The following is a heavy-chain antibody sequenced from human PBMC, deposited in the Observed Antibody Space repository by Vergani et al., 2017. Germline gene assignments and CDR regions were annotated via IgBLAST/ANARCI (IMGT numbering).Heavy chain of an antibody. CDR1: GFSLTTRGVA. CDR2: VFWDDDK. CDR3: THRPDCSFGHCYDDY. Sequence: QITLKESGPTLVKPTQTLTLTCTFSGFSLTTRGVALGWIRQPPGKALEWLAIVFWDDDKRYSPSLRNRVTITRDTSRNQVVLTMTNIDPVDTATYYCTHRPDCSFGHCYDDYWGQGTLVTVSS. D-gene: IGHD2-15*01. J-gene: IGHJ4*02. V-gene: IGHV2-5*02.